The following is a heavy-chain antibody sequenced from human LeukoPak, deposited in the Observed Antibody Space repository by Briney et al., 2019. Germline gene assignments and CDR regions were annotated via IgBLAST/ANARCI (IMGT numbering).Heavy chain of an antibody. CDR3: ARIVRGVNKYYFDY. CDR1: GYSISSGYY. Sequence: SETLSLTCTVSGYSISSGYYWGWIRQPPGKGLEWIGSIYHSGSTYYNPSLKSRVTISVDTSKNQFSLKLSSVTAADTAFYYCARIVRGVNKYYFDYWGQGTLVTVSS. V-gene: IGHV4-38-2*02. D-gene: IGHD3-10*01. J-gene: IGHJ4*02. CDR2: IYHSGST.